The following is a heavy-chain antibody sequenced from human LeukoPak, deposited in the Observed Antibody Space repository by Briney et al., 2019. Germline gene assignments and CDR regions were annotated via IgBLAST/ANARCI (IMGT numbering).Heavy chain of an antibody. CDR3: AKTSSGWYPFDY. CDR2: MSGGGGST. Sequence: PGGSLRLSCAASGFTFSSSAMSWVRQAPGKGLEWVSGMSGGGGSTYYADSVKGRFTISRDNSKNTLYLQMNSLRAEDTAIYYCAKTSSGWYPFDYWGQGTLVTVSS. V-gene: IGHV3-23*01. CDR1: GFTFSSSA. D-gene: IGHD6-19*01. J-gene: IGHJ4*02.